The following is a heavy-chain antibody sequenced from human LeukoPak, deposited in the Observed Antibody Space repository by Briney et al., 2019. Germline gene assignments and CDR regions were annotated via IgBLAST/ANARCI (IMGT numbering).Heavy chain of an antibody. CDR1: GGSISSYY. Sequence: SETLSLTCTVSGGSISSYYWSWIRQPPGKGLEWIGYIYYSGSTNYNPSLKSRVTISVDTSKNQFSLKLSSVTAADTAVYYCARHSIVGATLDAFDIWGQGTTVTVSS. V-gene: IGHV4-59*08. CDR3: ARHSIVGATLDAFDI. CDR2: IYYSGST. D-gene: IGHD1-26*01. J-gene: IGHJ3*02.